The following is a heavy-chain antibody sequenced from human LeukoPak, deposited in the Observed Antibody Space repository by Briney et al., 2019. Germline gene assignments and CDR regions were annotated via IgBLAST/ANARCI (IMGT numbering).Heavy chain of an antibody. CDR3: ARTPNYYDSSGYYDPGADWYFDL. CDR1: GGSISSYY. Sequence: SETLSLTCTVSGGSISSYYWSWIRQPPGKGLEWIGSIYYSGSTYYNPSLKSRVTISVDTSKNQFSLKLSSVTAADTAVYYCARTPNYYDSSGYYDPGADWYFDLWGRGTLVTVSS. V-gene: IGHV4-59*05. CDR2: IYYSGST. J-gene: IGHJ2*01. D-gene: IGHD3-22*01.